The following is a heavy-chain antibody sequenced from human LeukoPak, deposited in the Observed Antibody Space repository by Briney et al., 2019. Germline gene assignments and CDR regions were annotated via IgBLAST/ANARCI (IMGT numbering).Heavy chain of an antibody. J-gene: IGHJ5*02. CDR1: GYTFTSYD. CDR2: MNPNSGNT. V-gene: IGHV1-8*01. Sequence: ASVKVTCKASGYTFTSYDINWVRQATGQGLEWMGWMNPNSGNTGYAQKFQGRVTMTRNTSISTAYMELSSLRSEDTAVYYCARGYDSSGYPLLYNWFDPWGQGTLVTVSS. D-gene: IGHD3-22*01. CDR3: ARGYDSSGYPLLYNWFDP.